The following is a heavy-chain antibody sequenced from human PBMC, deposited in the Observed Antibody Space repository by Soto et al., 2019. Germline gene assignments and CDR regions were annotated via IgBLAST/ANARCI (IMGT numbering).Heavy chain of an antibody. Sequence: VHLLESGGGVVQPGRPLRLSCAASQFNFSHFGMHWVRQAAGRGLEWVAFTSHDGRHKQYADSVMSRFSISRDNSQNTLYLELNSLRNGDTAMYYCVRDPRTWNYPGGSDNRFDLWSQGDLGTVSS. D-gene: IGHD1-7*01. CDR3: VRDPRTWNYPGGSDNRFDL. V-gene: IGHV3-30*03. CDR1: QFNFSHFG. CDR2: TSHDGRHK. J-gene: IGHJ5*02.